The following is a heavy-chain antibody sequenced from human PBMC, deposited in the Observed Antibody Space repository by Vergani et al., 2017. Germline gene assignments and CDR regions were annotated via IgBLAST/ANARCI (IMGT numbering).Heavy chain of an antibody. D-gene: IGHD6-19*01. Sequence: QVQLQQWGAGLLKPSETLSLTCAVYGGSFSGYYWSWIRQPAGKGLEWIGRIYTSGSTNYNPSLKSRVTMSVDTSKNQFSLKLSSVTAADTAVYYCARDGGSGWYGDAFDIWGQGTMVTVSS. J-gene: IGHJ3*02. V-gene: IGHV4-59*10. CDR3: ARDGGSGWYGDAFDI. CDR2: IYTSGST. CDR1: GGSFSGYY.